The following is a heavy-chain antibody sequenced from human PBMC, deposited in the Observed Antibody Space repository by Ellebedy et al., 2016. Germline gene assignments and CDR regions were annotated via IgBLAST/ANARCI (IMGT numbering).Heavy chain of an antibody. CDR1: GYTFTSYG. CDR3: ARETRDGVGTSEAFYDP. Sequence: ASVKVSCXASGYTFTSYGISWVRQAPGQGLEWMGWISAYNGNTNYAQKLQGRVTMTTDTSTSTAYMELRSLRFDDTAVYYCARETRDGVGTSEAFYDPWGQGTLVTVS. V-gene: IGHV1-18*01. CDR2: ISAYNGNT. D-gene: IGHD4-23*01. J-gene: IGHJ5*02.